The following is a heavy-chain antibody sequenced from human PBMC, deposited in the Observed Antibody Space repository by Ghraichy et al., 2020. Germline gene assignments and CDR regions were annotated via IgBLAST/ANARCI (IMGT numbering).Heavy chain of an antibody. J-gene: IGHJ6*02. CDR1: GGSFSGYY. V-gene: IGHV4-34*01. D-gene: IGHD3-10*01. CDR3: ARHPITLYYGSGSRYYYYYYGMDV. CDR2: INHSGST. Sequence: ETLSLTCAVYGGSFSGYYWSWIRQPPGKGLEWIGEINHSGSTNYNPSLKSRVTISVDTSKNQFSLKLSSVTAADTAVYYCARHPITLYYGSGSRYYYYYYGMDVWGQGTTVTVSS.